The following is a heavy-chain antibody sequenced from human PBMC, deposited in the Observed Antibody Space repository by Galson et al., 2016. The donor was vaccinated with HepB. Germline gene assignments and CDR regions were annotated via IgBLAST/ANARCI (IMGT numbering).Heavy chain of an antibody. D-gene: IGHD3-16*01. CDR3: TTQDVFTVMIPFYY. J-gene: IGHJ4*02. CDR2: IKSNTHGGTT. CDR1: GFTFSNVW. Sequence: SLRLSCAASGFTFSNVWMRWVRQVPGKGLEWVGRIKSNTHGGTTEYAAPLKGRFTISRDDSENTLYLQMNSLKTEDTAVYYCTTQDVFTVMIPFYYWGQGTLVTVSS. V-gene: IGHV3-15*01.